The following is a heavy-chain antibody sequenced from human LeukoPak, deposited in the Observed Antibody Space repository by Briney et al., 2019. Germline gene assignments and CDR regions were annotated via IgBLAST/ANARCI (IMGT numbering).Heavy chain of an antibody. Sequence: SVKVSCKASGGTFSSYAISWVRQAPGQGLEWMGGIIPIFGTANYAQKFQGRVTITADESTSTAYMELSSLRSEGTAVYYCARDREYYDSSGYLDYWGQGTLVTVSS. J-gene: IGHJ4*02. D-gene: IGHD3-22*01. V-gene: IGHV1-69*01. CDR1: GGTFSSYA. CDR3: ARDREYYDSSGYLDY. CDR2: IIPIFGTA.